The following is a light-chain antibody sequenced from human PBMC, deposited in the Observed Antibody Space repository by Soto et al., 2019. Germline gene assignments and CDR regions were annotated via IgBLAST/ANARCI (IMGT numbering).Light chain of an antibody. Sequence: QSVLTQPPSASGSPGQSVAISCTGTSSDIGAYKFASWYQQHPGKAPKLIIYEVSIRPSGVPDRFSGSKSGNTASLTVSGLLAEDEADYYCSLYAGSNSVVFGGGTKLTVL. V-gene: IGLV2-8*01. J-gene: IGLJ2*01. CDR1: SSDIGAYKF. CDR2: EVS. CDR3: SLYAGSNSVV.